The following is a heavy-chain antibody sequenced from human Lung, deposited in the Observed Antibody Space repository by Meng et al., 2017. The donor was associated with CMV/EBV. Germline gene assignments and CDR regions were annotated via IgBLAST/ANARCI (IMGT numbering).Heavy chain of an antibody. CDR1: GYSFNSYI. V-gene: IGHV1-18*04. CDR3: ARISMIRGIIITGWFDP. J-gene: IGHJ5*02. D-gene: IGHD3-10*01. Sequence: ASVKVSCKAYGYSFNSYIISWVRQAPGQGLEWMGWVNSYTGDTDYAQQFQERITMTTDTSTTTVYMELRSLRTDDTAAYYCARISMIRGIIITGWFDPWGQGXLVTSPQ. CDR2: VNSYTGDT.